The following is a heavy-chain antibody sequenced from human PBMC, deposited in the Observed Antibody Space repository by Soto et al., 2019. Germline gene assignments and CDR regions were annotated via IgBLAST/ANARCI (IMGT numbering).Heavy chain of an antibody. V-gene: IGHV4-59*01. Sequence: SETLSLTCTVPVGSISSYYWSWIRQPPGKGLEWIGYIYYSGSTNYNPSLKSRVTISVDTSKNQFSLKLSSVTAADTAVYYCARGGVVTAPFDYWGQGTLVTVSS. CDR3: ARGGVVTAPFDY. J-gene: IGHJ4*02. CDR1: VGSISSYY. CDR2: IYYSGST. D-gene: IGHD2-21*02.